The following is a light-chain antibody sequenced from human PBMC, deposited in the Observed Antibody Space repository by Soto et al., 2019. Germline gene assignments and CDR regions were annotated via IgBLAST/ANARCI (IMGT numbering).Light chain of an antibody. CDR1: QSVSSY. CDR3: QQRSNWRGLT. Sequence: EIVLTQSPATLSLSPGERATLSCRASQSVSSYLAWYQQKPGQAPRLLIYDASNRATGIPARFSGSGSGTDFILTISSLEPEDFAVYYCQQRSNWRGLTFGGGTKVEIK. CDR2: DAS. J-gene: IGKJ4*01. V-gene: IGKV3-11*01.